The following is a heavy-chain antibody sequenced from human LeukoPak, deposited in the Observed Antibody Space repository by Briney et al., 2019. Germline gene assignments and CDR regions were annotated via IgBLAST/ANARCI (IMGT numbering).Heavy chain of an antibody. J-gene: IGHJ4*02. V-gene: IGHV4-34*01. Sequence: PSETLSLTCAVYGGSFSGYYWSWIRQPPGKGLEWIGEINHSGSTNYNPSLKSRVTISVDTSENQFSLKLSSVTAADTAVYYCARGRYGVYDYWGQGTLVTVSS. CDR1: GGSFSGYY. D-gene: IGHD4-17*01. CDR2: INHSGST. CDR3: ARGRYGVYDY.